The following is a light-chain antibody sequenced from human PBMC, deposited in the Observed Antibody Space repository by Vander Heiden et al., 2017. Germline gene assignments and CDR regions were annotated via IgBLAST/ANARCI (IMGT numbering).Light chain of an antibody. J-gene: IGLJ2*01. CDR3: ATWDGSLSVVV. Sequence: QSVFTQPPSVSAAPGQKVTISCSGSTSNIGSHYLSWYQQLPGTAPKLLIYENNSRPSGIPDRFSGSKSGTSATLGITGLQTGDEADYYCATWDGSLSVVVFGGGTKVTVL. CDR1: TSNIGSHY. V-gene: IGLV1-51*02. CDR2: ENN.